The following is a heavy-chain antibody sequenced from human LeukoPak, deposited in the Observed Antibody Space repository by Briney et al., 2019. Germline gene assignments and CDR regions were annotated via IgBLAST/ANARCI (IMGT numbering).Heavy chain of an antibody. CDR2: IYYSGST. J-gene: IGHJ6*03. D-gene: IGHD3-3*01. CDR3: ARSGRTYYDFWSGSLLHYYYYYYMDV. Sequence: SETLSLTCTVSGGSISSYYWSWIRQPPGKGLEWIGYIYYSGSTNYNPSLKSRVTISVDTSKNQFSLKLSSVTAADTAVYYCARSGRTYYDFWSGSLLHYYYYYYMDVWGKGTTVTVSS. CDR1: GGSISSYY. V-gene: IGHV4-59*01.